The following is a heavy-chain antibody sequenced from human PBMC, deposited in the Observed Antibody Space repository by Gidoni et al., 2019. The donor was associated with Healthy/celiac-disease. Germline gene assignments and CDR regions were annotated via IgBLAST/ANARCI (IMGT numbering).Heavy chain of an antibody. J-gene: IGHJ6*02. CDR1: GFTFTSSA. V-gene: IGHV1-58*02. D-gene: IGHD3-22*01. CDR3: AAGPYYYDSSGYYLAKYYYGMDV. Sequence: QMQLLLSGPEVKKPGTPVKVSCKASGFTFTSSAMQWVRRARGQRLEWLGWIVVGSGNTNYAQKFQERVTITRDMSTSTAYMELSSLRSEDTAVYYCAAGPYYYDSSGYYLAKYYYGMDVWGQGTTVTVSS. CDR2: IVVGSGNT.